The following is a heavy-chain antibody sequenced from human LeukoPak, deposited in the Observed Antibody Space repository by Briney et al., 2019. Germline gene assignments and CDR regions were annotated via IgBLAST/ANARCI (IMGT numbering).Heavy chain of an antibody. D-gene: IGHD2-2*01. CDR2: ISSSVSPI. CDR3: AKPYAGYCSSTSCSYFDY. Sequence: GGSLRLSCAASGFTFSTYSMNWVRQAPGKGLEWVSYISSSVSPIPYADSVKGRFTISRDNAKNSLYLQMNSLRAEDAAVYYCAKPYAGYCSSTSCSYFDYWGQGTLVTVSS. CDR1: GFTFSTYS. J-gene: IGHJ4*02. V-gene: IGHV3-48*04.